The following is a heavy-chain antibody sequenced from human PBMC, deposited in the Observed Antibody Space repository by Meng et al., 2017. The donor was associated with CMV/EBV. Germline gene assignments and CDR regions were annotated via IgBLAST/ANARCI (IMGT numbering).Heavy chain of an antibody. V-gene: IGHV4-38-2*01. Sequence: ESLKISCSVSGFTFNAYAMSWVRQAPGKGLEWIGSIYHSGSTYYNPSLKSRVTISVDTSKNQFSLKLSSVTAADTAVYYCARWQSYFDYWGQGTLVTVSS. CDR2: IYHSGST. J-gene: IGHJ4*02. CDR3: ARWQSYFDY. CDR1: GFTFNAYA.